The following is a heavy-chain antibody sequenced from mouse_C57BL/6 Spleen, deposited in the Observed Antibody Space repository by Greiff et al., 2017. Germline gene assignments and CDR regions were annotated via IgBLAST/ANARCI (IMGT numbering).Heavy chain of an antibody. Sequence: VQLQQPGAELVKPGASVKVSCKASGYTFTSYWMHWVKQRPGQGLEWIGRIHPSDSDTNYNQKFKGKATLTVDKSSSTAYMQLISLTSEDSAVYYCAIYGSSIYAMDYWGQGTSVTVSS. J-gene: IGHJ4*01. D-gene: IGHD1-1*01. CDR3: AIYGSSIYAMDY. CDR2: IHPSDSDT. CDR1: GYTFTSYW. V-gene: IGHV1-74*01.